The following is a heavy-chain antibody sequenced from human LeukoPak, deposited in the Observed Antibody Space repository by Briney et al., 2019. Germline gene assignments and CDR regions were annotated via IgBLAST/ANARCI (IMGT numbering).Heavy chain of an antibody. Sequence: GGSLRLSCAASGFTFSSYGMHWVRQAPGKGLEWVAFIRYDGSNKYYADSVKGRFTISRDNSKNTLYLQTNSLRAEDTAVYYCTVTTRADYWGQGTLVTVSS. CDR3: TVTTRADY. CDR1: GFTFSSYG. CDR2: IRYDGSNK. J-gene: IGHJ4*02. D-gene: IGHD4-17*01. V-gene: IGHV3-30*02.